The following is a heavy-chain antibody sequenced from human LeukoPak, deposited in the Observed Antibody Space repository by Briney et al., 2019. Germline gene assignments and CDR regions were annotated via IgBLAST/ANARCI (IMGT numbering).Heavy chain of an antibody. D-gene: IGHD6-19*01. CDR2: ISYSGST. Sequence: PSETLSLTCTVSGGSMNNDYFTWIRQPAGKGLEWIGYISYSGSTNYNPSLKSRVTISVDTSKNQFSLKLSSVTAADTAVYYCARTDSSGWYPLAYFDYWGQGTLVTVSS. CDR1: GGSMNNDY. CDR3: ARTDSSGWYPLAYFDY. V-gene: IGHV4-59*12. J-gene: IGHJ4*02.